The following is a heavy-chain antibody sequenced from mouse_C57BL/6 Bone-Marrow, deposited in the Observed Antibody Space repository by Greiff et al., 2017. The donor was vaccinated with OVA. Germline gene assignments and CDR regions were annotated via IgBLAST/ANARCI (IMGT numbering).Heavy chain of an antibody. Sequence: EVQGVESGGGLVKPGGSLKLSCAASGFTFSSYAMSWVHQTPEKRLEWVGTISDGGGYTYYPHNVKGRFTISRDNAKNNQYLQMSHLKSEDTAMYYGAREDGDRVAYWGQGTLVTVSA. J-gene: IGHJ3*01. CDR1: GFTFSSYA. CDR2: ISDGGGYT. V-gene: IGHV5-4*01. CDR3: AREDGDRVAY. D-gene: IGHD2-3*01.